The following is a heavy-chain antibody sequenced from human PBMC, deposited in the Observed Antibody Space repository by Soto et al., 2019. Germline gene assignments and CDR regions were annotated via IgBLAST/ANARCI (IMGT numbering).Heavy chain of an antibody. J-gene: IGHJ3*02. CDR3: AKDLNKEGYCSGGSCYPKYSAFDI. CDR2: ISYDGSNK. CDR1: GFTFSSYG. Sequence: WGSLRLSCAASGFTFSSYGMHWVRQAPGKGLEWVAGISYDGSNKYYADSVKGRFTISRDNSKNTLYLQMNSLRAEDTAVYYCAKDLNKEGYCSGGSCYPKYSAFDIWGQGTMVTVSS. D-gene: IGHD2-15*01. V-gene: IGHV3-30*18.